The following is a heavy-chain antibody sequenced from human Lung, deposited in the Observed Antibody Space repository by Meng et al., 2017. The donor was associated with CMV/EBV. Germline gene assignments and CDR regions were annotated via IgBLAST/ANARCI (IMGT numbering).Heavy chain of an antibody. CDR2: INPNSGGT. J-gene: IGHJ4*02. D-gene: IGHD1-26*01. CDR1: GSTFTGYY. Sequence: ASGSTFTGYYMPWVRQAPGQGLEWMGWINPNSGGTNYAQKFQGRVTMTRDTSISTAYMELSRLRSDDTAVYYCARIASSGSYYPFDYWGQGTLVTVSS. V-gene: IGHV1-2*02. CDR3: ARIASSGSYYPFDY.